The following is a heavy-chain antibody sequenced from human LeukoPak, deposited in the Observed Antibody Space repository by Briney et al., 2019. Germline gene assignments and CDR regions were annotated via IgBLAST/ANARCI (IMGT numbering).Heavy chain of an antibody. Sequence: KPSQTLSLTCTVSGGSISSGGYYWSWIRQHPGKGLEWIGYIYYSGSTYYNPSLKSRVTISVDTSKNQFSLKLSSVTAADTAVYYCARDKDYYDSSGYLHWGQGTLVTVSS. V-gene: IGHV4-31*03. CDR1: GGSISSGGYY. D-gene: IGHD3-22*01. CDR3: ARDKDYYDSSGYLH. J-gene: IGHJ4*02. CDR2: IYYSGST.